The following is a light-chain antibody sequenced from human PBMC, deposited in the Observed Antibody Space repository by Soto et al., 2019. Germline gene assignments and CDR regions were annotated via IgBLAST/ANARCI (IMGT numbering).Light chain of an antibody. CDR3: QQYNSYWT. CDR1: QSISSW. J-gene: IGKJ1*01. Sequence: DIQMTQSPSTRSASVGDRVTITCGASQSISSWLAWYQQKPGKAPKLLXXDAXSLESGVPSRFSGSGSGTEITLTISRLQPDDFATYYCQQYNSYWTFGQGTKVDIK. CDR2: DAX. V-gene: IGKV1-5*01.